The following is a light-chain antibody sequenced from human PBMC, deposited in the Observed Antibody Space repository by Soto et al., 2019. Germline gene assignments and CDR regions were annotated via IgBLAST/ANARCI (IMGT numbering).Light chain of an antibody. J-gene: IGKJ4*01. Sequence: DIQLTQSPSTLSASVGDRVTITCRASQNINGYLAWYQQKPGKAPKLLIYWASSLISGVPSRFTGGESGTEFTLTISSLQPDDFATYYCQQYSAYPLTFGGGTQVDIK. CDR3: QQYSAYPLT. CDR1: QNINGY. CDR2: WAS. V-gene: IGKV1-5*03.